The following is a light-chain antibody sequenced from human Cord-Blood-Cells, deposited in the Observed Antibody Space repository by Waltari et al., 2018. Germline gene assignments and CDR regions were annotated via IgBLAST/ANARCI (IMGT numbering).Light chain of an antibody. CDR2: GAS. CDR1: QSVSSN. J-gene: IGKJ4*01. V-gene: IGKV3-15*01. CDR3: QQYNNWPPLT. Sequence: EIVMTPSPATLSVSPGQRATLPCRASQSVSSNLAWYQQKPGQAPRLLIDGASTRATGIPARFSGSGSGTEFTLTISSLQSEDFAVYYCQQYNNWPPLTFGGGTKVEIK.